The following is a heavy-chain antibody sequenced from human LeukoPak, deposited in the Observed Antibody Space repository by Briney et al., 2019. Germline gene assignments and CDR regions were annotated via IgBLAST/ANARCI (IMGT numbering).Heavy chain of an antibody. D-gene: IGHD2-15*01. J-gene: IGHJ4*02. V-gene: IGHV4-34*01. CDR1: GGSFSGYY. CDR3: ARGSQSLGYCSGGSCRDKIFDY. Sequence: PSETLSLTFAVYGGSFSGYYLSWIRQPPGKGLEWIGEINHSGSTNYNPSLKSRVTISVDTSKHQCSLKLSSVTAADTAVYYCARGSQSLGYCSGGSCRDKIFDYWGEGTLVTVSS. CDR2: INHSGST.